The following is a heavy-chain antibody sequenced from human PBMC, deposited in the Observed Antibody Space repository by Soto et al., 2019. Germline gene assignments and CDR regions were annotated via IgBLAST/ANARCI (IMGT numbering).Heavy chain of an antibody. CDR2: TRNKANSYTT. Sequence: EVQLVESGGGLVQPGGSLRLSCAASGFTFSDHYMDWVRQAPGKGLEWVGRTRNKANSYTTEYAASVKGRFTISRDDSKNSLYLQMNSLKTEDTAVYYCARDLGGPYYYDSSGYSDYWGQGTLVTVSS. V-gene: IGHV3-72*01. CDR1: GFTFSDHY. CDR3: ARDLGGPYYYDSSGYSDY. D-gene: IGHD3-22*01. J-gene: IGHJ4*02.